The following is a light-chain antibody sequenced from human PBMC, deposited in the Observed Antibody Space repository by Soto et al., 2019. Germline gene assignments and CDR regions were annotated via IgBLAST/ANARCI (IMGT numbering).Light chain of an antibody. J-gene: IGLJ2*01. CDR3: SSYAGAVV. CDR2: EGN. CDR1: SSDVGTYNL. Sequence: QSALTQPASVSGSPGQSITISCSGTSSDVGTYNLVSWYQHHPGKAPKLMIYEGNNRPSGVSHRFSGSQSGSTASLTISGLQAEAEADYYCSSYAGAVVFGGGTKLTVL. V-gene: IGLV2-23*01.